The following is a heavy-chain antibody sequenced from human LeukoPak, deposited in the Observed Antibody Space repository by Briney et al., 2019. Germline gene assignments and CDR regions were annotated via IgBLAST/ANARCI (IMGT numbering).Heavy chain of an antibody. CDR1: GFTVSSNY. CDR3: ARGPDYGDYYGMDV. CDR2: IYSGGST. V-gene: IGHV3-53*01. J-gene: IGHJ6*02. Sequence: PGGSLRLSCAASGFTVSSNYMSWFRQAPGKGLEWVSVIYSGGSTYYADSVKGRFTISRDNSKNTLYLQMNSLGAEDTAVYYCARGPDYGDYYGMDVWGQGTTVTVSS. D-gene: IGHD4-17*01.